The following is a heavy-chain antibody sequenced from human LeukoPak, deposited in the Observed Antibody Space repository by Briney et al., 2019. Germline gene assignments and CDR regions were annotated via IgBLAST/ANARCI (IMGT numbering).Heavy chain of an antibody. D-gene: IGHD2-15*01. Sequence: PSQTLSLTCALSGDSFSSNSAACPWIRQSPSRGLEWLGRTYYRSRWFNDYAISVKTRITINPDVSKNQFSLQLHSVTPDDTAVYYCARGTCSGGSCYSSLTNAFNIWGQGTMVTVSS. CDR1: GDSFSSNSAA. J-gene: IGHJ3*02. CDR2: TYYRSRWFN. V-gene: IGHV6-1*01. CDR3: ARGTCSGGSCYSSLTNAFNI.